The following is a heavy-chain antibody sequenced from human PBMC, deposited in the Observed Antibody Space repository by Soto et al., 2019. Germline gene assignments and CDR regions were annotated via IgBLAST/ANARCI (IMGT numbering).Heavy chain of an antibody. CDR2: ISGSGGST. CDR1: GFTFSDYA. D-gene: IGHD2-21*02. CDR3: AERYGGNSSAFDI. Sequence: PVESLSLSGSASGFTFSDYAMSLIRQDPGKGLEWVSAISGSGGSTYYADSVKGRFSISRDNSKNTLYLQMNSLRAEDTAVYYCAERYGGNSSAFDIWGQGTIVSVS. J-gene: IGHJ3*02. V-gene: IGHV3-23*01.